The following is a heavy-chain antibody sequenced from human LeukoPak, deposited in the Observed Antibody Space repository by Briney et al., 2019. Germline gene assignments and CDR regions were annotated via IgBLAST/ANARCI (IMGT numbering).Heavy chain of an antibody. CDR3: ARDFYGSGSYYNWFDP. V-gene: IGHV1-46*01. Sequence: GASVKVSSTASGYTFTSYYMHWVRQAPGQGLEWMGIINPSGGSTSYAQKFQGRVTITRDTSTSTVYMELSSLRSEDTAVYYCARDFYGSGSYYNWFDPWGQGTLVTVSS. CDR2: INPSGGST. J-gene: IGHJ5*02. CDR1: GYTFTSYY. D-gene: IGHD3-10*01.